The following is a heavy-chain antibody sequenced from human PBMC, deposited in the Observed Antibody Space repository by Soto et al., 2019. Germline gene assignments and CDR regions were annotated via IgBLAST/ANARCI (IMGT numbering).Heavy chain of an antibody. Sequence: QVQLVESGGGVVQPGRSLRLSCAASGFTFSSYGMHWVRQAPGKGLEWVAVISYDGSNKHYADSVKGRFTISRDNSKNTLYLQMNSLRAEDTAVYYCAKDPGVEGDYFGFWGQGTLVTVSS. CDR1: GFTFSSYG. CDR3: AKDPGVEGDYFGF. CDR2: ISYDGSNK. D-gene: IGHD3-16*01. V-gene: IGHV3-30*18. J-gene: IGHJ4*02.